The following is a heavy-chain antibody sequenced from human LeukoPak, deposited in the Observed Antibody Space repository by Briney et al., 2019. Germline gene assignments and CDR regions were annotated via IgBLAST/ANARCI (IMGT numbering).Heavy chain of an antibody. CDR1: GFTFSNAW. CDR3: TTDPYYDYVWGTAFDF. J-gene: IGHJ4*02. Sequence: GGSLRLSCAASGFTFSNAWMSWVRQAPGKGLEWVGRIKSKTDGGTTDYAAPVKGRFTISRDDSKNTLYLQMNSLKTEDTAVYYCTTDPYYDYVWGTAFDFWGQGTLVTVSS. D-gene: IGHD3-16*01. V-gene: IGHV3-15*01. CDR2: IKSKTDGGTT.